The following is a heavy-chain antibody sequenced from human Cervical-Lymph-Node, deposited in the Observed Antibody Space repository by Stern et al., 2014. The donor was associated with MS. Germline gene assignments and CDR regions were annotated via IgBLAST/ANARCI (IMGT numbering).Heavy chain of an antibody. CDR1: GYNFDTYW. J-gene: IGHJ6*02. Sequence: EVQLEESGAEVKKPGESLKISCQGFGYNFDTYWIGWVRQMPGKGLEWMGIIYPGDSDTRYSTSFQGQVTISADKSMNTAYLQWSSLKASDTAVYYCAREGARSLDVWGQGTTVTVFS. D-gene: IGHD3-16*01. CDR2: IYPGDSDT. V-gene: IGHV5-51*01. CDR3: AREGARSLDV.